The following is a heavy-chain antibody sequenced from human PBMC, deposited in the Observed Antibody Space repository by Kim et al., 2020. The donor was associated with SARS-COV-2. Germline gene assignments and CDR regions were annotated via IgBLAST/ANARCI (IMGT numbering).Heavy chain of an antibody. V-gene: IGHV3-23*01. CDR2: ISGSGGST. CDR3: AKDPLGGFGDGFDY. CDR1: GFTFSSYA. Sequence: GGSLRLSCAASGFTFSSYAMSWVRQAPGKGLEWVSAISGSGGSTYYADSVRGRFTISRDNSKTTVYLQMNSLRAEDTAVYYCAKDPLGGFGDGFDYWGQGTLVTVSS. D-gene: IGHD3-10*01. J-gene: IGHJ4*02.